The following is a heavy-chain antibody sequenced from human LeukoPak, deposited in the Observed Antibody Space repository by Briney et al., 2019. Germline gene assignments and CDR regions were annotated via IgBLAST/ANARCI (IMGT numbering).Heavy chain of an antibody. Sequence: GGSLRLSCAAPGFTFSSYGMHWVRQAPGKGREGVAVISYDGSNKYYADSVKGRFTISRDNSKNTLYLRMNSLRAEDTAVYYCAKALRGAREVVDYWGQGTLVTVSS. CDR1: GFTFSSYG. CDR3: AKALRGAREVVDY. V-gene: IGHV3-30*18. J-gene: IGHJ4*02. D-gene: IGHD1-26*01. CDR2: ISYDGSNK.